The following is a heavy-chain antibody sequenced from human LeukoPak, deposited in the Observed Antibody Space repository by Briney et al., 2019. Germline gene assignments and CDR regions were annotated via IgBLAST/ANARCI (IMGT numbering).Heavy chain of an antibody. J-gene: IGHJ6*02. CDR3: AKDRRTMSGYYGMDV. V-gene: IGHV3-30*18. CDR1: GFTFWNYG. Sequence: PGGSLRLSCEASGFTFWNYGVHWVRQAPGKGLEWVSLISYNGGSQYYADSVKGRFTISRDNSKNTVYLQMSSLRAEDTAVYYCAKDRRTMSGYYGMDVWGQGTTVTVSS. CDR2: ISYNGGSQ. D-gene: IGHD3-3*01.